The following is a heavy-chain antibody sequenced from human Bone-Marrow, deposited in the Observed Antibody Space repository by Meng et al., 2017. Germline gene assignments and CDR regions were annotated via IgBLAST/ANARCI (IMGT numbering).Heavy chain of an antibody. CDR2: IYYSGST. V-gene: IGHV4-59*01. J-gene: IGHJ4*02. CDR1: GGSISSYY. Sequence: QWHRQRAGPGLVKPSETLSLTCTVSGGSISSYYWSWIRQPPGKGLEWIGYIYYSGSTNYNPSLKSRVTISVDTSKNQFSLKLSSVTAADTAVYYCARFGGHYYDSSGYYKHYWGQGTLVTVSS. D-gene: IGHD3-22*01. CDR3: ARFGGHYYDSSGYYKHY.